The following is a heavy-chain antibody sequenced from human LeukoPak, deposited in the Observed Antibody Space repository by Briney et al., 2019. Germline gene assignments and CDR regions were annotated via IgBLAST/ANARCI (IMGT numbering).Heavy chain of an antibody. V-gene: IGHV3-23*01. CDR3: AKAGCTNIVCYLNY. CDR2: IIGSGGST. CDR1: GFAFSTYA. D-gene: IGHD2-8*01. Sequence: GGSLRLSCAASGFAFSTYAMSWVRQAPGKGLEWVSGIIGSGGSTYYADSVKGRFTISRDNSKNTLYLQMNSLRAEDTAIYYCAKAGCTNIVCYLNYWGQGTLVTVSS. J-gene: IGHJ4*02.